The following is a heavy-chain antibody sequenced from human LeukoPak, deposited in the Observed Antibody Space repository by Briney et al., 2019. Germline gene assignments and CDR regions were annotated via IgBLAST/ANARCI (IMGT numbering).Heavy chain of an antibody. D-gene: IGHD4-17*01. CDR3: AKDESTVTTIDY. Sequence: AGGSLRLSCAASGFTFSSYGMHWVRQAPGKGLEWVAAISYDGSTKYYADSAKGRFTISRDNSKNTLYLQMNSLRPEDTAVYFCAKDESTVTTIDYWGQGTLVTVSS. V-gene: IGHV3-30*18. J-gene: IGHJ4*02. CDR2: ISYDGSTK. CDR1: GFTFSSYG.